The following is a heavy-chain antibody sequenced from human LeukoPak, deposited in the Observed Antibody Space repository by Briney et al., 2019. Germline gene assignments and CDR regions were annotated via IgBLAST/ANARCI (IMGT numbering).Heavy chain of an antibody. CDR1: GFTFSSYA. CDR2: ISSTSSII. J-gene: IGHJ3*02. V-gene: IGHV3-48*02. CDR3: VRESSYAFNI. Sequence: GGSLRLSCAASGFTFSSYAMHWVRQAPGKGLEWVSYISSTSSIISYADSVKGRFTISRDNAKNSLYLQMNSLRDEDTAVYYCVRESSYAFNIWGQGTMVTVSS.